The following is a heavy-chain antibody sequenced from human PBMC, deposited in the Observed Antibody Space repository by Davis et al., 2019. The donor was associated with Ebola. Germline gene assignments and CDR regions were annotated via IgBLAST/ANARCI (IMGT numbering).Heavy chain of an antibody. V-gene: IGHV4-39*01. D-gene: IGHD1-26*01. Sequence: MPSETLSLTCTVSGGSVSSTSYYWGWIRQPPGKGLEWMGSIYYNGTTYDNPSLQSRVTVYVDRSKNQFSLKLSSATAADTAVYYCARPWYSGTYYDAYDIWGQGTMVAVSS. CDR3: ARPWYSGTYYDAYDI. CDR2: IYYNGTT. J-gene: IGHJ3*02. CDR1: GGSVSSTSYY.